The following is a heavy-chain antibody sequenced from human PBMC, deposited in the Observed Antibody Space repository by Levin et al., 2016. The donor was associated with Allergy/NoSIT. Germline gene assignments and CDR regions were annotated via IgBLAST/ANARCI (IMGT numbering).Heavy chain of an antibody. CDR1: GFIFNDYV. CDR3: ARDNTGRYMGALDI. J-gene: IGHJ3*02. V-gene: IGHV3-30-3*01. CDR2: ISYDGTNR. D-gene: IGHD5-24*01. Sequence: GESLKISCQASGFIFNDYVMHWVRQAPGKGLEWVAVISYDGTNRHYADSVKGRFTFSRDNANNTVFLQMNSLKTEDTAVYYCARDNTGRYMGALDIWGQGTLVIVSS.